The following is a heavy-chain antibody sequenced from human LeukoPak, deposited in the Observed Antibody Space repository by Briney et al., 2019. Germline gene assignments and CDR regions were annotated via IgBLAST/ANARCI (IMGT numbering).Heavy chain of an antibody. Sequence: GGSLRLSCAASGFTFSSCEMNWVRQAPGKGLEWVSYISSSGSTIYYADSVKGRFTISRDNAKNSLYLQMNSLRAEDTAVYYCARATAYLGMDVWGQGTTVTVSS. CDR1: GFTFSSCE. J-gene: IGHJ6*02. CDR2: ISSSGSTI. CDR3: ARATAYLGMDV. D-gene: IGHD2-2*01. V-gene: IGHV3-48*03.